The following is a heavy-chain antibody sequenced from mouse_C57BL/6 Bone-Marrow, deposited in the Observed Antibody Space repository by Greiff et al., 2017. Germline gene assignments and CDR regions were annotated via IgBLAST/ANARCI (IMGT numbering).Heavy chain of an antibody. V-gene: IGHV1-64*01. CDR1: GYTFTSYW. Sequence: QVQLQQSGAELVKPGASVKLSCKASGYTFTSYWMHWVKQRPGQGLEWIGMIHPNSGSTNYNEKFKSKATLTVDKSSSTAYMQLSSLTSEDSAVYYCARGRRGRYFDYWGQGTTLTVSS. CDR3: ARGRRGRYFDY. J-gene: IGHJ2*01. D-gene: IGHD1-1*01. CDR2: IHPNSGST.